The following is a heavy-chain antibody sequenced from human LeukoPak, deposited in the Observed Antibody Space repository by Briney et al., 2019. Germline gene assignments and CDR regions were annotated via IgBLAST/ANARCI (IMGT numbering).Heavy chain of an antibody. J-gene: IGHJ5*02. CDR1: GGSISSSSYY. CDR2: IYYSGST. CDR3: ARVDWNDDRTLNP. D-gene: IGHD1-1*01. V-gene: IGHV4-39*07. Sequence: SETLSLTCTVSGGSISSSSYYWGWIRQPPGKGLEWIGSIYYSGSTYYNVSLKSRVTISVDTSKNQFSLKLSSVTAADTAVYYCARVDWNDDRTLNPWGQGTLVTVSS.